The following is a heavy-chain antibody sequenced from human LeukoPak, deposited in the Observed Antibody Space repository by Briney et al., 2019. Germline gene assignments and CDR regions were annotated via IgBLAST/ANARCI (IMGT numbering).Heavy chain of an antibody. V-gene: IGHV3-48*04. CDR1: GFTFSSYS. Sequence: GGSLRLSCAASGFTFSSYSMNWVRQAPGKGLEWVSYISSSSSTIYYADSVKGRFTISRDNAKNSLYLQMNSLRAEDTAVYYCARGVFVWGSYRSYFDYWGQGTLVTVSS. CDR3: ARGVFVWGSYRSYFDY. J-gene: IGHJ4*02. CDR2: ISSSSSTI. D-gene: IGHD3-16*02.